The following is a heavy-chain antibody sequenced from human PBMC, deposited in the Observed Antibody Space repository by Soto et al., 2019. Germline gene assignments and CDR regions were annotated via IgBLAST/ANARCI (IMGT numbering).Heavy chain of an antibody. V-gene: IGHV1-18*04. CDR2: ISAYNGNT. D-gene: IGHD2-2*01. CDR3: ARVFCSSTSCYNWFDP. Sequence: ASVEVSCRASGYTFTSYGISWVRQAPGQGLEWMGWISAYNGNTNYAQKLQGRVTMTTDTSTSTAYMELRSLRSDDTAVYYCARVFCSSTSCYNWFDPWGQGTLVTVSS. J-gene: IGHJ5*02. CDR1: GYTFTSYG.